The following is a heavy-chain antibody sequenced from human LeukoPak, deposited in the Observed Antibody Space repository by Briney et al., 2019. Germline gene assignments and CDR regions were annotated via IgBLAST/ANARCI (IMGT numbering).Heavy chain of an antibody. Sequence: GGSLRLSCAASGFTFSSYTMNWVRQAPGKGLEWVSCISSSSSDIYYADSVKGRFTISRDNAKNSLYLQMNSLRAEDTAVYYCAREPSYNKGTTGGLSDAFDIWGQGTMVTVSS. CDR3: AREPSYNKGTTGGLSDAFDI. V-gene: IGHV3-21*01. J-gene: IGHJ3*02. CDR2: ISSSSSDI. D-gene: IGHD4-11*01. CDR1: GFTFSSYT.